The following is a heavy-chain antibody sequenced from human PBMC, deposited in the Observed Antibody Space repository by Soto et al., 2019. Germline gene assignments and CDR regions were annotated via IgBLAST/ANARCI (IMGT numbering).Heavy chain of an antibody. CDR2: IYYTGAT. Sequence: QVELQESGPRLVKSSGTLSLTCEVSSGSISTGNWWSWVRQPPGKGLEWIGEIYYTGATNYNPSLKSRVTMTIDKYKDQFSLILTSATAADTAVYYCARVFSSGSGWMYYFDFWGQGILVSASS. CDR3: ARVFSSGSGWMYYFDF. D-gene: IGHD6-25*01. CDR1: SGSISTGNW. J-gene: IGHJ4*02. V-gene: IGHV4-4*02.